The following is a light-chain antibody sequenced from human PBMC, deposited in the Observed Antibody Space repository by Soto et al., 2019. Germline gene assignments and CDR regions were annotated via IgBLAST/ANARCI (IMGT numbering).Light chain of an antibody. V-gene: IGKV3-11*01. CDR3: LQRNSWPLT. J-gene: IGKJ4*01. CDR2: GAS. CDR1: QSVRIY. Sequence: EIVLTQSPATLSFSPGERATLSCRASQSVRIYLAWYQQKPGQAPRLVIDGASNRASGIPARFSGGGSGTDFTLTITSLEPEDFAIYYCLQRNSWPLTFGGGTKVEIK.